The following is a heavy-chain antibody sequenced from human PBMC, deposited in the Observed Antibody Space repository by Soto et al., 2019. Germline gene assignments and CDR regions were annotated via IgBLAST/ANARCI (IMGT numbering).Heavy chain of an antibody. CDR2: IYYSGST. D-gene: IGHD2-8*01. CDR1: GGSISSYY. CDR3: ARTKGDHTPLGYYYYGMDV. Sequence: SETLSLTCTVSGGSISSYYWSWIRQPPGKGLEWIGYIYYSGSTNYNPSLKSRVTISVDTSKNQFSLKLSSVTAADTAVYYCARTKGDHTPLGYYYYGMDVWGQGTTVTVSS. V-gene: IGHV4-59*01. J-gene: IGHJ6*02.